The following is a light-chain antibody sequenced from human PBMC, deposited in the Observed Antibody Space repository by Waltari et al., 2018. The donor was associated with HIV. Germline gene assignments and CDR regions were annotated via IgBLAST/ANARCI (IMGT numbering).Light chain of an antibody. CDR1: QSLLHSNGYNY. CDR2: LGS. V-gene: IGKV2-28*01. CDR3: MQALQTRYT. J-gene: IGKJ2*01. Sequence: DIVMTQSPLSLPVTPGEPASISCRSSQSLLHSNGYNYLDWYLQKPGQSPQLLIYLGSNRASGVPDRFSGSGSGTDFTLKINKVEAEDVGVYYCMQALQTRYTFGQGTYLEIK.